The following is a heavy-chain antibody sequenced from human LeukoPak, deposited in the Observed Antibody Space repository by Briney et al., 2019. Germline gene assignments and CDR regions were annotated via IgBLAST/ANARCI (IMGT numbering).Heavy chain of an antibody. D-gene: IGHD3-10*01. CDR2: IIPIFGTA. CDR1: GGTFISYA. V-gene: IGHV1-69*05. Sequence: SVKVSCKASGGTFISYAISWVRQAPGQGLEWMGGIIPIFGTANYAQKFQGRVTITTDESTSTAYMELSSLRSEDTAVYYCASVPTYYYGSGSYFDYWGQGTLVTVSS. J-gene: IGHJ4*02. CDR3: ASVPTYYYGSGSYFDY.